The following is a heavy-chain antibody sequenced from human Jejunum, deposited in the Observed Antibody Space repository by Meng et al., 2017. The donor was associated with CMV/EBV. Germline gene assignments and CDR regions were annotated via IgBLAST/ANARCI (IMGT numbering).Heavy chain of an antibody. V-gene: IGHV1-8*01. CDR3: ARGSNWFDF. Sequence: KVSCKVSGYNFSSDESNWVRQAPGQRLEWMGWVNPNSGDTGYAQKFQGRVTMTRNTSVNTAYMELTSLRSEDTAVYYCARGSNWFDFWGQGALVTVSS. J-gene: IGHJ5*01. CDR2: VNPNSGDT. CDR1: GYNFSSDE.